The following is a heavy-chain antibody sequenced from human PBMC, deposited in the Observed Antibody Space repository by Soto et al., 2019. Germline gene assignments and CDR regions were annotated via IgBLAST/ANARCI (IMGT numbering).Heavy chain of an antibody. Sequence: QVQLVQSGAEVRETGASVKVSCKASGYTFTTYDINWVRQAAGQGLEWMGWVSPNSDNTGYAQKFQGRVTMTRNPSMSTVYRELSGLRAEDSAVYYCARGVGDLGDYWGQGTLVTVSS. D-gene: IGHD3-16*01. CDR2: VSPNSDNT. CDR3: ARGVGDLGDY. V-gene: IGHV1-8*01. CDR1: GYTFTTYD. J-gene: IGHJ4*02.